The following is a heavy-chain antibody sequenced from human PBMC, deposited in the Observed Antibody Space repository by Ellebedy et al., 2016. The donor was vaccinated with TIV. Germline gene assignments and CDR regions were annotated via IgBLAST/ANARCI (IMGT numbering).Heavy chain of an antibody. D-gene: IGHD2-15*01. CDR2: TNQNSGNT. V-gene: IGHV1-2*02. CDR1: GYIFTGFY. CDR3: ARDYCSSSSCGLDV. J-gene: IGHJ6*02. Sequence: AASVKVSCKASGYIFTGFYLHWARQAPGQGPEWMGWTNQNSGNTNYAQKFQGRVTMTSATSIRTAYMELSGLKSDDTAVYYCARDYCSSSSCGLDVWGQGTTVSVSS.